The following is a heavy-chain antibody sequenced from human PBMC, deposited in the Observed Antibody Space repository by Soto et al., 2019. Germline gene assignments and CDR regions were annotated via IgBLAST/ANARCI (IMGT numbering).Heavy chain of an antibody. CDR2: ISSSSSYT. CDR3: ARDGPQGYSGYDYVGYFDY. V-gene: IGHV3-11*06. CDR1: GFTFSDYY. Sequence: GGSLRLSCAASGFTFSDYYMSWIRQAPGKGLEWVSYISSSSSYTNYADSVKGRFTIPRDNAKNSLYLQMNSLRAEDTAVYYCARDGPQGYSGYDYVGYFDYWGQGTLVTVSS. J-gene: IGHJ4*02. D-gene: IGHD5-12*01.